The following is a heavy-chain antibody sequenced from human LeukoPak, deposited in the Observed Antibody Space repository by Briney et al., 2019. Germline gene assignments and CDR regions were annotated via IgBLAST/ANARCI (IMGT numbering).Heavy chain of an antibody. Sequence: GGSLRLSCAASGFTFSSYWMSWVRQAPGKGLEWVSVVHSGGTTYYVDSVKGRFTISRDNSKNTLYLQMNSLRAEDTAVYYCAKDQRWLQSDYWGQGTLVTVSS. CDR1: GFTFSSYW. J-gene: IGHJ4*02. D-gene: IGHD5-24*01. CDR3: AKDQRWLQSDY. CDR2: VHSGGTT. V-gene: IGHV3-53*01.